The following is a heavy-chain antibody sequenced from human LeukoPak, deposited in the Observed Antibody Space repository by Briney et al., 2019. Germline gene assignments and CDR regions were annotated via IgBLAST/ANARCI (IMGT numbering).Heavy chain of an antibody. J-gene: IGHJ4*02. CDR2: IRYDGSNK. CDR3: AKETYGDYGAFDY. V-gene: IGHV3-30*02. CDR1: GFTFSSYG. Sequence: PGGSLRLSCAASGFTFSSYGMHWVRQAPGKGLEWVAFIRYDGSNKYYADSVKRRFTISRDNSKNTLYLQMNSLRAEDTAVYYCAKETYGDYGAFDYWGQGTLVTVSS. D-gene: IGHD4-17*01.